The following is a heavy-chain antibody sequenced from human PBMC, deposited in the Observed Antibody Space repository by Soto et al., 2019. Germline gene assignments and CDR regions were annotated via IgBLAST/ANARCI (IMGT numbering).Heavy chain of an antibody. CDR2: ISYDGSNK. Sequence: PGGSLRLSCAASGFTFSSYAMHWVRQAPGKGLEWVAVISYDGSNKYYADSVKGRLTISRDNSKNTLYLQMNSLRAEDTAVYYCARAIVLRFLEWRQTTYGMDVWGQGTTVTVSS. D-gene: IGHD3-3*01. J-gene: IGHJ6*02. CDR3: ARAIVLRFLEWRQTTYGMDV. V-gene: IGHV3-30-3*01. CDR1: GFTFSSYA.